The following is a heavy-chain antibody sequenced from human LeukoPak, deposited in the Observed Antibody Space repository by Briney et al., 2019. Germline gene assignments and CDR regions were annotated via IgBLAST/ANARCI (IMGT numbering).Heavy chain of an antibody. V-gene: IGHV4-39*01. CDR1: GGSISSSTYY. CDR3: ASVRRGFGEFSKYYSYYYMDV. D-gene: IGHD3-10*01. J-gene: IGHJ6*03. CDR2: IYYSGNA. Sequence: SETLSLTCTVSGGSISSSTYYWGWIRQPPGKGLEWIGNIYYSGNAYHSPSLKSRVTISVDTSKNQFSLRLSSVTAADTAVYYCASVRRGFGEFSKYYSYYYMDVWGKGTTVTISS.